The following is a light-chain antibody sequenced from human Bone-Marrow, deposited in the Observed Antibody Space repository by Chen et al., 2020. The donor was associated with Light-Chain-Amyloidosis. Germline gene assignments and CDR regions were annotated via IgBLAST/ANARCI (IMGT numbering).Light chain of an antibody. CDR1: HSVDKY. CDR2: AAS. J-gene: IGKJ2*01. V-gene: IGKV1-39*01. Sequence: DIQMTQSPPSLSASIGDTVTITCRASHSVDKYLNWYQQKAGKPPTLLIYAASSLQSGVPPRFRGSGAGTDFSLTISNLQADDFATYYGQQTYRDSAYTFGQGTNLQI. CDR3: QQTYRDSAYT.